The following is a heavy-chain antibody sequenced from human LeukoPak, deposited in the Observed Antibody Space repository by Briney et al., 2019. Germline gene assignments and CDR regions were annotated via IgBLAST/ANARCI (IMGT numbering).Heavy chain of an antibody. Sequence: ASVKVSCKASGYTFTSYDINWVRQATGQGLEWMGWMNPNSGNSGYAQKFQGRVTMTRNTSISTAYMELSSLRSEDTAVYYCARELNYDILTGLLYYYYGMDVWGQGTTVTVSS. D-gene: IGHD3-9*01. CDR2: MNPNSGNS. CDR3: ARELNYDILTGLLYYYYGMDV. V-gene: IGHV1-8*01. CDR1: GYTFTSYD. J-gene: IGHJ6*02.